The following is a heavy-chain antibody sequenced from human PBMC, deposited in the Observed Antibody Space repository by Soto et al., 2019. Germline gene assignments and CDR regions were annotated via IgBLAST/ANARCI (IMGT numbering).Heavy chain of an antibody. D-gene: IGHD3-10*01. CDR3: ARSGVVRGVNPYYYYGMDV. V-gene: IGHV1-69*02. CDR2: IIPILGIA. Sequence: QVQLVQSGAEVKKPGSSVKVSCKASGGTFSSYTISWVRQAPGQGLEWMGRIIPILGIANYAQKFQGGVTITADKSTSTAYMELSSLRSEDTAVYYCARSGVVRGVNPYYYYGMDVWGQGTTVTVSS. J-gene: IGHJ6*02. CDR1: GGTFSSYT.